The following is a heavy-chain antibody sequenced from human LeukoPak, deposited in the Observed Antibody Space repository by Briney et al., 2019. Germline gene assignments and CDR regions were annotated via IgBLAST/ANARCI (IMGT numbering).Heavy chain of an antibody. Sequence: SETLSLTCAVSGFSIRSSNWWGWIRQPPGKGLEWIGYIYYDGSIYYNPSLRSRVTISVDTSKNQFSLKLSSVTAADTAVYYCARAAGIYVWGSYRSGYFDYWGQGTLVTVPS. CDR2: IYYDGSI. D-gene: IGHD3-16*02. V-gene: IGHV4-28*05. CDR1: GFSIRSSNW. J-gene: IGHJ4*02. CDR3: ARAAGIYVWGSYRSGYFDY.